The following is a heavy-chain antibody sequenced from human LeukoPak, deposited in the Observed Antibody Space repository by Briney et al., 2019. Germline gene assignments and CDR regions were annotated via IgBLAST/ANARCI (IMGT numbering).Heavy chain of an antibody. CDR1: GGSISSSSYY. D-gene: IGHD3-3*02. J-gene: IGHJ4*02. V-gene: IGHV4-39*07. Sequence: PSETLSLTCTVSGGSISSSSYYWGWIRQPPGKGLEWIGSIYYSGSTYYNPSLKSRVTISVDTSKNQFSLKLSSVTAADTAVYYCARDRPPLGYFDYWGQGTLVTVSS. CDR3: ARDRPPLGYFDY. CDR2: IYYSGST.